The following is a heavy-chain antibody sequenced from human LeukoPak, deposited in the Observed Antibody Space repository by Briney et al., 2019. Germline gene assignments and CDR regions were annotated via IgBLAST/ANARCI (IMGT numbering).Heavy chain of an antibody. Sequence: ASVKVSCKASGYAFPHYGVQWVRQAPGQRLEWMGWVNAGNGITKSSQKFQGRVTMTRDTSASTVYMELSSLTSEDTAVYYCARRGGGHGLDVWGQGTTVTVSS. CDR2: VNAGNGIT. J-gene: IGHJ6*02. D-gene: IGHD3-16*01. V-gene: IGHV1-3*01. CDR1: GYAFPHYG. CDR3: ARRGGGHGLDV.